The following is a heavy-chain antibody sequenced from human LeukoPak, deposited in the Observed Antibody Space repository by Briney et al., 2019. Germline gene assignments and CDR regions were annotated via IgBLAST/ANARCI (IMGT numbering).Heavy chain of an antibody. CDR3: AKVRWDNSGWYYLDS. V-gene: IGHV3-30*18. CDR1: GFTLNSYI. CDR2: ITYDGGNE. Sequence: TGGSLRLSCEASGFTLNSYIMHWVRQAPGKGLEWVAVITYDGGNEYYTDSVKGRFTISRGNSKSTLYLQMNSLRTEDTAVYYCAKVRWDNSGWYYLDSWGQGTLVTVSS. D-gene: IGHD6-19*01. J-gene: IGHJ4*02.